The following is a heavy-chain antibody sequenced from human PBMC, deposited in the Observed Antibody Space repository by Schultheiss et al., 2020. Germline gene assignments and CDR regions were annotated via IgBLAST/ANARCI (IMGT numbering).Heavy chain of an antibody. D-gene: IGHD2-21*01. J-gene: IGHJ5*02. CDR1: GFTVGSGY. V-gene: IGHV3-53*01. Sequence: GGSLRLSCAASGFTVGSGYMTWVRQAPGKGLKWVSVIYSGFDTYYADSVKGRFTISRDDSKNTLYLQMNILRADDTAVYYCARGTDRIGLDPWGQGTLVTVSS. CDR2: IYSGFDT. CDR3: ARGTDRIGLDP.